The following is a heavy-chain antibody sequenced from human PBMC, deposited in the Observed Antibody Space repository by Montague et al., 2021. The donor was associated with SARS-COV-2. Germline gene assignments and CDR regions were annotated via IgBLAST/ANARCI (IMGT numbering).Heavy chain of an antibody. D-gene: IGHD4-17*01. CDR2: MNHSGST. Sequence: SETLSLTCAVYGGSFSGYYWSWIRQPPGKGLEWIGEMNHSGSTNYNPSLQSRVAISVDTSRNQFSLKLSSVTAADTAVYYCARGSTVTHYWGQGTLVTVS. J-gene: IGHJ4*02. CDR3: ARGSTVTHY. V-gene: IGHV4-34*01. CDR1: GGSFSGYY.